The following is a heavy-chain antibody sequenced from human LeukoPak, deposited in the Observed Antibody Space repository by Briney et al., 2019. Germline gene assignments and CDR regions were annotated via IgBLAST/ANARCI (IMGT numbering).Heavy chain of an antibody. J-gene: IGHJ4*02. CDR1: GGTFSSYA. D-gene: IGHD2-15*01. CDR2: IIPIFGTA. V-gene: IGHV1-69*06. CDR3: ARGRVAAREYYFDY. Sequence: GASVKVSCKASGGTFSSYAISWVRQAPGQGLEWMGGIIPIFGTANYAQKFQGRVTITADKSTSTAYMELCSLRSEDTAVYYCARGRVAAREYYFDYWGQGTLVTVSS.